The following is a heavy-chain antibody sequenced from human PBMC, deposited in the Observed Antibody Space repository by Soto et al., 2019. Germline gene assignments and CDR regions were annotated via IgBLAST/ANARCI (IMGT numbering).Heavy chain of an antibody. V-gene: IGHV4-30-4*01. CDR2: IYYSGST. CDR1: GGSISSGDYY. D-gene: IGHD1-26*01. J-gene: IGHJ4*02. Sequence: PSETLSLTCTVSGGSISSGDYYWSWIRQPPGKGREWIGYIYYSGSTYYNPSLKSRVTISVDTSKNQFSLKLSSVTAADTAVYSCANGATFDYWGQGTLVTVSS. CDR3: ANGATFDY.